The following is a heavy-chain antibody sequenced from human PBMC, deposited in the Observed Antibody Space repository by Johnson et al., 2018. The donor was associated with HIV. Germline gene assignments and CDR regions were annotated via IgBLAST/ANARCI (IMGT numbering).Heavy chain of an antibody. CDR1: GFTFDDYG. V-gene: IGHV3-20*04. Sequence: VQLVESGGGVVRPGGSLRLSCAASGFTFDDYGLRWVRQAPGKGLEWVSGINWNGGSTGYAVSVTGRFTLSRDNAKNSLYLQMNSLRAEDTALYYCARADTAMVRGAFDIWGQGTMVTVSS. CDR3: ARADTAMVRGAFDI. D-gene: IGHD5-18*01. CDR2: INWNGGST. J-gene: IGHJ3*02.